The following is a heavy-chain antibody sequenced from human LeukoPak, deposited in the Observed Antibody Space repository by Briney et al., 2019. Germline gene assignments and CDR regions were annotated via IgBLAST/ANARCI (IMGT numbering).Heavy chain of an antibody. V-gene: IGHV3-23*01. Sequence: GGSLRLSCADSGFTFSIYAMSWVRQAPGKGLEWVSAISGSGTSTYYAVSVKGRFTVSRDNSKNTLYLQMNSLRAEDTAVYYCAKEYDSSGVFDYWGQGTLVTVSP. CDR1: GFTFSIYA. CDR3: AKEYDSSGVFDY. CDR2: ISGSGTST. D-gene: IGHD3-22*01. J-gene: IGHJ4*02.